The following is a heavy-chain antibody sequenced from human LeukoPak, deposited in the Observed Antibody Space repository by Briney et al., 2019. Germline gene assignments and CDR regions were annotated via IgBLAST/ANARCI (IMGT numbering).Heavy chain of an antibody. CDR1: GYTFTSYG. Sequence: ASVKVSCKASGYTFTSYGITWVRQAPGQGLEWMGWISGYNGNTNYAQKLQDRVTMTTDTSTSTAYMELRSLTSDDTAVYYCARTIAPETSFEHWGQGTLVTVFS. CDR2: ISGYNGNT. V-gene: IGHV1-18*01. D-gene: IGHD6-13*01. CDR3: ARTIAPETSFEH. J-gene: IGHJ4*02.